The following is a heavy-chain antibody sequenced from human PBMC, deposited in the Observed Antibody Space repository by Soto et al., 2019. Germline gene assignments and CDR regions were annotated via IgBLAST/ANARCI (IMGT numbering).Heavy chain of an antibody. D-gene: IGHD3-9*01. CDR3: ARDRLIRYFDWSEQNGMDV. CDR1: GGSISSGGYY. CDR2: IYYSGST. V-gene: IGHV4-31*03. J-gene: IGHJ6*02. Sequence: SETLSLTCTVSGGSISSGGYYWSWIRQHPGKGLEWIGYIYYSGSTYYNPSLKSRVTISVDTSKNQFSLKLSSVTAADTAVYYCARDRLIRYFDWSEQNGMDVWGQGTTVTVSS.